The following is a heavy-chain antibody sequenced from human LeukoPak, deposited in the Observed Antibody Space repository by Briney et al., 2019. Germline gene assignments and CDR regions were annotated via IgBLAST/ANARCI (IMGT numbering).Heavy chain of an antibody. CDR3: ARVSSWAVAGFFDY. CDR1: GFTFSSYA. CDR2: IKQDGSEK. J-gene: IGHJ4*02. Sequence: PGRSLRLSCAASGFTFSSYAMHWVRQAPGKGLEWVANIKQDGSEKDYVDSVKGRFTISRDNAKNSLYLQMNSLRAEDTAVYYCARVSSWAVAGFFDYWGQGILVTVSS. V-gene: IGHV3-7*01. D-gene: IGHD6-19*01.